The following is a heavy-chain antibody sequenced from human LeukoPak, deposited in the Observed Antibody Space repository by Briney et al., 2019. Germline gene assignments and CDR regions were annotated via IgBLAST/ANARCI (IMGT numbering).Heavy chain of an antibody. V-gene: IGHV3-11*04. CDR1: GFTFSNAW. CDR3: TVVPMG. CDR2: ISNTGSVT. J-gene: IGHJ4*02. Sequence: PGGSLRLSCAASGFTFSNAWMSWVRQAPGRGLEWVSYISNTGSVTYYADSVKGRFTISRDNARNSLFLQMNSLRAEDTGVYYCTVVPMGWGQGTLVTVSS. D-gene: IGHD4-23*01.